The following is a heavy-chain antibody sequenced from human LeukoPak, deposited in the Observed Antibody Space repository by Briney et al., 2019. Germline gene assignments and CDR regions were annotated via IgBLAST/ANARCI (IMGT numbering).Heavy chain of an antibody. V-gene: IGHV3-21*01. J-gene: IGHJ4*02. CDR2: ISSGSSYI. D-gene: IGHD2-15*01. Sequence: PGGSLRLSCAASGFTFSNYNMNWVRQAPGKGLEWVSSISSGSSYIYYADSVKGRFTISRDNAKNSLYLQMNSLRAEDTAVYYCARGAYCSGGSCWGSDYWGQGTLVTVSS. CDR1: GFTFSNYN. CDR3: ARGAYCSGGSCWGSDY.